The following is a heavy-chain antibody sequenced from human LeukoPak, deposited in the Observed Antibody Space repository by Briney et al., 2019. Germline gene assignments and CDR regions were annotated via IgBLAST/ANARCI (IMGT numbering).Heavy chain of an antibody. D-gene: IGHD6-13*01. Sequence: GGSLGLSCAASGFTFSSYAMSWVRQAPGKGLEWVSAISGSGGSTYYADSVKGRFTISRDNSKNTLYLQMNSLRAEDTAVYYCAKLLYSSSWYYFDYWGQGTLVTVSS. CDR3: AKLLYSSSWYYFDY. CDR2: ISGSGGST. V-gene: IGHV3-23*01. CDR1: GFTFSSYA. J-gene: IGHJ4*02.